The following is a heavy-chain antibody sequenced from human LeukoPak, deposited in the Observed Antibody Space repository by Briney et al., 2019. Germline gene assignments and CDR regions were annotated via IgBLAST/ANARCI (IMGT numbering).Heavy chain of an antibody. CDR1: GGSLSSCTYY. Sequence: PSETLSLTCTVSGGSLSSCTYYWVWIPRPPGKGLVWIVNLYYSGSTYYNQSLKSRVTISVDTSKNQFSLKLSSVTAADTAVYYCARQAISGYDPPPFDSWGQGTLVTVSS. CDR2: LYYSGST. J-gene: IGHJ4*02. CDR3: ARQAISGYDPPPFDS. D-gene: IGHD5-12*01. V-gene: IGHV4-39*01.